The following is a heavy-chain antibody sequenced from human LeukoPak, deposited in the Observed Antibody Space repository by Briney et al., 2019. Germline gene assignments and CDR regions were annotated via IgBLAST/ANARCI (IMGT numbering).Heavy chain of an antibody. Sequence: MPSETLSLTCTVSGGSISSYYWSWIRQPPGKGLEWIGYIYYSGSTNYNPSLESRVTISVDTSKNQFSLKLSSVTAADTAVYYCARISWELYAFDIWGQGTMVTVSS. CDR3: ARISWELYAFDI. D-gene: IGHD1-26*01. V-gene: IGHV4-59*01. J-gene: IGHJ3*02. CDR2: IYYSGST. CDR1: GGSISSYY.